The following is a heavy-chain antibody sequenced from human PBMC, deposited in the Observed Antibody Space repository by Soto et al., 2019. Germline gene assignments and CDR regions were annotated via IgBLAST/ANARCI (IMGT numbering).Heavy chain of an antibody. V-gene: IGHV4-59*01. J-gene: IGHJ4*02. CDR2: IYYSGST. CDR3: ARSRVVAALLDY. Sequence: SETLSLTCTVSGGSISSYYWSWIRQPPGKGLEWIGYIYYSGSTNYNPSLKSRVTISVDTSKNQFSLKLSSVTAADTAVYYCARSRVVAALLDYWGQGTLVTVSS. CDR1: GGSISSYY. D-gene: IGHD2-15*01.